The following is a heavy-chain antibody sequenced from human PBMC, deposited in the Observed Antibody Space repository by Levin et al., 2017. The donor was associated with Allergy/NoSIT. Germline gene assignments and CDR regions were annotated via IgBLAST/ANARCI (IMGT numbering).Heavy chain of an antibody. Sequence: GESLKISCAASGFTFRTYAMSWVRQAPGKGLEWVSAISGSGDTTYYADSVKGRFKISRDNSKNTLYLQMNSLRAEDTAVYYCAKATDTAGDWGQGTLVTVSS. V-gene: IGHV3-23*01. CDR1: GFTFRTYA. D-gene: IGHD5-18*01. CDR3: AKATDTAGD. CDR2: ISGSGDTT. J-gene: IGHJ4*02.